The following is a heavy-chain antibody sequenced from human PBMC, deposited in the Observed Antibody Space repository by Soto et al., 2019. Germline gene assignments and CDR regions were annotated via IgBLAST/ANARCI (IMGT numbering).Heavy chain of an antibody. CDR1: GFSLSNARMG. V-gene: IGHV2-26*01. J-gene: IGHJ4*02. CDR3: ARNRIVVVPAAIHFDY. D-gene: IGHD2-2*01. CDR2: IFSNDEK. Sequence: QVTLKESGPVLVKPTETLTLTCTVSGFSLSNARMGVSWIRQPPGKALEWLAHIFSNDEKPYSTSLKSRLTISKDTSKSQVVLTMTNMDPVDTDTYYCARNRIVVVPAAIHFDYWGQGTLVTVSS.